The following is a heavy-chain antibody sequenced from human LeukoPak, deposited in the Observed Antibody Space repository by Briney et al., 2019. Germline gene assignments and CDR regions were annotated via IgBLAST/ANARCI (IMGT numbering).Heavy chain of an antibody. CDR1: RFTFSNYW. D-gene: IGHD6-13*01. CDR3: AKVLGEYSIRSKPLDT. CDR2: IKQDGSEK. V-gene: IGHV3-7*01. Sequence: GGSLRLSCAASRFTFSNYWMSWVRQAPGKGLEWVANIKQDGSEKYYVDSVKGRFTISRDNAKNSLYLQMNSLRPEDTAVYYCAKVLGEYSIRSKPLDTWGQGTLVTVSS. J-gene: IGHJ5*02.